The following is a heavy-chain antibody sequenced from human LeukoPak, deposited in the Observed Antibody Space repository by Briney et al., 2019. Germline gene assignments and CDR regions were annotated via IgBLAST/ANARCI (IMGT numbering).Heavy chain of an antibody. CDR3: AREYVVVPAATIPAPKLAEPEIYYYYYIDV. V-gene: IGHV3-48*04. CDR2: ISRSRSTR. J-gene: IGHJ6*03. D-gene: IGHD2-2*01. CDR1: GCTFSSYS. Sequence: GGSLRLSCAASGCTFSSYSRNWVRQAPGKGVEWVSYISRSRSTRYYADSVKGRFNIPRDNAKISLYLHMNGMSAEDTAVYYCAREYVVVPAATIPAPKLAEPEIYYYYYIDVWGKGTTVTVSS.